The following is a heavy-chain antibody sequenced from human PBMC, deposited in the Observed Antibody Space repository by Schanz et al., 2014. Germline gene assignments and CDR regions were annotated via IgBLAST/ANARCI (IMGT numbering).Heavy chain of an antibody. CDR2: IGNGGVTI. CDR3: ARGGPAYYFHD. CDR1: GFPFSDYF. V-gene: IGHV3-11*04. J-gene: IGHJ4*02. Sequence: VQLVESGGGLVKPGGSLRLSCAASGFPFSDYFMAWIRQPPGRGLEWVSYIGNGGVTIYYADSVKGRFTISRDNSKNTVYIQMNSLRAEDTAVYYCARGGPAYYFHDWGQGTLVTVSS.